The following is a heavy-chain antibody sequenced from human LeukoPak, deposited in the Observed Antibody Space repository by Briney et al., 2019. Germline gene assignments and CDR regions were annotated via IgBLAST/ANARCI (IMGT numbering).Heavy chain of an antibody. CDR2: IYPGDSDT. V-gene: IGHV5-51*01. Sequence: GESLKISCKGSGYSFTSYWIGWVRQLPGKGLEWMGIIYPGDSDTRYSPSFQGQVTISADKSISTAYLQWSSPKASDTAMYYCARRYCSGGSCYSGGFWFDPWGQGTLVTVSS. J-gene: IGHJ5*02. CDR1: GYSFTSYW. CDR3: ARRYCSGGSCYSGGFWFDP. D-gene: IGHD2-15*01.